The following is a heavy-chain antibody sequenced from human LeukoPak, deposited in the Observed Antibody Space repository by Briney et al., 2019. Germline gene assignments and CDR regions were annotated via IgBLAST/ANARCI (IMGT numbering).Heavy chain of an antibody. CDR1: GFTFSSYA. Sequence: PGRSLRLSCGASGFTFSSYAMHWVRQAPGKGRECGAVISYDGSNKYYADSVKGRFTISRDNSKNTLYLQMNSLRAEDTAVYYCARDEGFVVVTAILDYWGQGTLVTVSS. CDR2: ISYDGSNK. D-gene: IGHD2-21*02. J-gene: IGHJ4*02. CDR3: ARDEGFVVVTAILDY. V-gene: IGHV3-30-3*01.